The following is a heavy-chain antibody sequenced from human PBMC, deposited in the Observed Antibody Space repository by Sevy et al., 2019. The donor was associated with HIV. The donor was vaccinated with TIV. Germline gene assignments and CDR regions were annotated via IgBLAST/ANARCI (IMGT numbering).Heavy chain of an antibody. D-gene: IGHD6-13*01. J-gene: IGHJ4*02. CDR2: IYNNIGRT. Sequence: SETLSLTCTVSDDSINSYYWSWIRQPPGKGLEWIGYIYNNIGRTSYSPALPSRVTISVDTSKNQFSLKLTSVTAADTAVYYCARGAVVIGTAATPVLDFWGQGSLVTVSS. V-gene: IGHV4-59*08. CDR3: ARGAVVIGTAATPVLDF. CDR1: DDSINSYY.